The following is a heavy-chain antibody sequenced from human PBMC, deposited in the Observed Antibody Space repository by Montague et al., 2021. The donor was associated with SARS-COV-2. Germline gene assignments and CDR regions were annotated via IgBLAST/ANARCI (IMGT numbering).Heavy chain of an antibody. Sequence: QSGAEVKKPGESLRISCEASGYSFTNYWIGWVRHMPGTGLEWMGIIYPGDSDTRYSPSFQGQVSISVDKSISTAYLQWSSLRASDSAIYYCARLEFGPPPTVVDFWGQGSLVTVSS. CDR2: IYPGDSDT. J-gene: IGHJ4*02. CDR3: ARLEFGPPPTVVDF. CDR1: GYSFTNYW. D-gene: IGHD4-23*01. V-gene: IGHV5-51*03.